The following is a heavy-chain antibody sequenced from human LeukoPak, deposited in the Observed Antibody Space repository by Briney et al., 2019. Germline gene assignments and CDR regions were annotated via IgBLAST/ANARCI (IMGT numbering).Heavy chain of an antibody. V-gene: IGHV4-4*07. CDR3: ARGQYYYDSSGTNLFDY. CDR2: IYTSGST. Sequence: SETLSLTCTVTGGSISSYYWSWIRQPAGKGLEWIGRIYTSGSTNYNPSLKSRVTMSVDTSKNQFSLKLSSVTAADTAVYYCARGQYYYDSSGTNLFDYWGQGTLVTVSS. D-gene: IGHD3-22*01. J-gene: IGHJ4*02. CDR1: GGSISSYY.